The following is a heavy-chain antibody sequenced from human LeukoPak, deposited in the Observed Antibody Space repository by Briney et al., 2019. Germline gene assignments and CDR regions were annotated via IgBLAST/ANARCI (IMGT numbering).Heavy chain of an antibody. CDR2: ISGSGTI. Sequence: PSETLSLTCTVSGGSINSYWSWIRQPAGKGLEWIGRISGSGTITYDPALQSRLSISIDTSKNQFSLKLISVTAADTAVYYCARSLTGYYNLDYWGQGTLVTVSS. CDR1: GGSINSY. J-gene: IGHJ4*02. CDR3: ARSLTGYYNLDY. V-gene: IGHV4-4*07. D-gene: IGHD3-9*01.